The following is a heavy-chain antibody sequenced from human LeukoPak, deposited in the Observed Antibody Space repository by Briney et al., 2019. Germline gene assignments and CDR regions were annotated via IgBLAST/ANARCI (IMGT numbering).Heavy chain of an antibody. J-gene: IGHJ6*03. Sequence: GASVKVSCKASGYIFTGYYMHWVRQAPGQGLEWMGWINPNSGGTNYAQKFQGRVTMTRDTSTSTVSMELSSLRSEDTAVYYCARDALSQRFRSGPQTLYYMDVWGKGTTVTISS. CDR2: INPNSGGT. V-gene: IGHV1-2*02. CDR1: GYIFTGYY. D-gene: IGHD2-15*01. CDR3: ARDALSQRFRSGPQTLYYMDV.